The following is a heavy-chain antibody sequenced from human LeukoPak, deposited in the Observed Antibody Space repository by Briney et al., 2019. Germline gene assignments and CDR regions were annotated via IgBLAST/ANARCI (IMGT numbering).Heavy chain of an antibody. Sequence: GGSLRLSCAASGFTFSSYAMHWVRQAPGKGLEWVAVISYDGSNKHYADSVKGRFTISRDNSKNTLYLQMNSLRAEDTAVYYCARDGGYCSSTSCPIQAFDIWGQGTMVTVSS. D-gene: IGHD2-2*01. CDR2: ISYDGSNK. CDR1: GFTFSSYA. CDR3: ARDGGYCSSTSCPIQAFDI. J-gene: IGHJ3*02. V-gene: IGHV3-30*04.